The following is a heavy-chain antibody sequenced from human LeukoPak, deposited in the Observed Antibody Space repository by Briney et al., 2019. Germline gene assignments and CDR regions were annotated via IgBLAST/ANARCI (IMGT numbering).Heavy chain of an antibody. CDR2: MNPNSGNT. Sequence: ASVKVSCKASGYTFTSYDINWVRQATGQGLEWMGWMNPNSGNTGYAQKFQGRVTMTRNTSISTAYMELSSLRSEDTAVYYCARAGYCTNGVCSPAKRNYYYYYMDVWGKGTTVTVSS. CDR1: GYTFTSYD. J-gene: IGHJ6*03. D-gene: IGHD2-8*01. CDR3: ARAGYCTNGVCSPAKRNYYYYYMDV. V-gene: IGHV1-8*01.